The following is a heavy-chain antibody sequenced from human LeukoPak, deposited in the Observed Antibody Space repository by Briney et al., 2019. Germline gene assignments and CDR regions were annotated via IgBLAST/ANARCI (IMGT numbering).Heavy chain of an antibody. J-gene: IGHJ4*02. V-gene: IGHV4-34*01. D-gene: IGHD6-19*01. CDR2: INHSGST. Sequence: SETLSLTCAVYGGSFSGYYWSWIRQPPGKGLEWIGEINHSGSTSYNPSLKSRVTISVDTSKNQFSLKLSSVTAADTAVYYCAVFSSGWYGQFDYWGQGTLVTVSS. CDR1: GGSFSGYY. CDR3: AVFSSGWYGQFDY.